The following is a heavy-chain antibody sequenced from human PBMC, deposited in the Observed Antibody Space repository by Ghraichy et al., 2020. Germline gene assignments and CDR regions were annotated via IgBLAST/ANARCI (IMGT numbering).Heavy chain of an antibody. J-gene: IGHJ3*02. V-gene: IGHV4-34*01. D-gene: IGHD6-19*01. CDR2: INHSGST. Sequence: SETLSLTCAVYGGSFSGYYWSWIRQPPGKGLEWIGEINHSGSTNYNPSLKSRVTISVDTSKNQFSLKLSSVTAADTAVYYCARVGFGQWPIIAFDIWGQGTMVTVSS. CDR3: ARVGFGQWPIIAFDI. CDR1: GGSFSGYY.